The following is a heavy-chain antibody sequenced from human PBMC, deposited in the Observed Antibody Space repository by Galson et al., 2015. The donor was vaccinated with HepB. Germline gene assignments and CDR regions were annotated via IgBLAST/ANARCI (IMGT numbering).Heavy chain of an antibody. CDR3: ARGAQYYYGSGSYYYSQDYYYGMDV. J-gene: IGHJ6*02. D-gene: IGHD3-10*01. Sequence: SVKVSCKASGYTFTRYAMHWVRQAPGQRLEWMGWINAGNGNTKYSQKFQGRVTITRDTSASTAYMELSSLRSEDTAVYYCARGAQYYYGSGSYYYSQDYYYGMDVWGQGTTVTVPS. V-gene: IGHV1-3*01. CDR2: INAGNGNT. CDR1: GYTFTRYA.